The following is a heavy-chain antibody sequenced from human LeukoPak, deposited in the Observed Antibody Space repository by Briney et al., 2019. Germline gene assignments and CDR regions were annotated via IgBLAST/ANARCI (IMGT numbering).Heavy chain of an antibody. CDR2: ISSSGSTI. D-gene: IGHD4-23*01. CDR3: VRGHNGGPFDH. J-gene: IGHJ4*02. Sequence: PGGSLRLSCAASGFTFSSYEMNWVRQAPGKGLEWVSYISSSGSTIYYADSVKGRFTISRDNAKNSLYLQMNCLRAEDTALYYCVRGHNGGPFDHWGQGIPVTVSS. V-gene: IGHV3-48*03. CDR1: GFTFSSYE.